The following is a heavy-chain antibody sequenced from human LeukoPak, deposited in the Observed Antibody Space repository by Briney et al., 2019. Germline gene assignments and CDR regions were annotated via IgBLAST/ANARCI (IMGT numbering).Heavy chain of an antibody. CDR3: AKGIESSGTYYTSFDY. D-gene: IGHD1-26*01. CDR1: GFNFNSYA. CDR2: ISGSGGAT. Sequence: GGSLRLSCAASGFNFNSYALSWVRHAPRKGLEGGSGISGSGGATKYADSVEGRFTISRDNAKNTLFLQMSSLRAEDTAIYYCAKGIESSGTYYTSFDYWGRGTLVTVSS. J-gene: IGHJ4*02. V-gene: IGHV3-23*01.